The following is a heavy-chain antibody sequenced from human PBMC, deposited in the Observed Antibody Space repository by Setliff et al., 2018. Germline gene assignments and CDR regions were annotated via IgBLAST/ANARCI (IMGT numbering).Heavy chain of an antibody. J-gene: IGHJ5*02. CDR3: FGAGTGQGGP. CDR1: GFTYNNCW. CDR2: INPDGSEK. Sequence: GGSLRLSCGASGFTYNNCWVSWVRQAPGKGLEWLASINPDGSEKYYVDSVKGRFTISRDNAKNSLSLQMNNLRTEDTAVYYCFGAGTGQGGPWGQGTRVTVSS. D-gene: IGHD3-9*01. V-gene: IGHV3-7*01.